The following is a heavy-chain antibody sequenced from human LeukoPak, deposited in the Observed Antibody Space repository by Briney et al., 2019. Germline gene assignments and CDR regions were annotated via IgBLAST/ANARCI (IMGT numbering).Heavy chain of an antibody. CDR1: GFPFSTHA. CDR3: ARDPGVIPVHYMDV. Sequence: GGSLRLSCVFSGFPFSTHAMTWVRQAPGKGLERVSDISGPGGTTYYAASAKGRFTISRDNSKNTLFLHMNSLRAEGTAVNYCARDPGVIPVHYMDVWGKGTTVIVSS. V-gene: IGHV3-23*01. CDR2: ISGPGGTT. D-gene: IGHD4-23*01. J-gene: IGHJ6*03.